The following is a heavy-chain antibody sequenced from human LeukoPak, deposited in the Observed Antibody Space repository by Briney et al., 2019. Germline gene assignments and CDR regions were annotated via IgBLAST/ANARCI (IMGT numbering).Heavy chain of an antibody. CDR3: AVEIPSPPAQIDF. J-gene: IGHJ4*02. V-gene: IGHV3-15*01. D-gene: IGHD2-2*01. Sequence: GGSLRLSCAASGIIFSYAWMNWVRQAPGKGLEWLGRIRSDGTTDYVAPVKGRFSISRDDSKNTAYLQLDSLETEDSAVYYCAVEIPSPPAQIDFWGQGTLVTVSS. CDR1: GIIFSYAW. CDR2: IRSDGTT.